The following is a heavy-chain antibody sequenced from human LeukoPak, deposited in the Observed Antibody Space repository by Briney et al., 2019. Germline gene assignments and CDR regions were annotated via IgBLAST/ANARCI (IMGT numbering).Heavy chain of an antibody. CDR2: MNPNSGNT. Sequence: ASVKVSCKASGYTFTSYDINWVRQATGQGLEWMGWMNPNSGNTGYAQKFQGRVTMTRNTSISTAYMELSSLRSEDTAGYYCAGARRMGGPIGYYGGQEPLAPVSS. V-gene: IGHV1-8*01. J-gene: IGHJ4*02. D-gene: IGHD3-16*01. CDR1: GYTFTSYD. CDR3: AGARRMGGPIGYY.